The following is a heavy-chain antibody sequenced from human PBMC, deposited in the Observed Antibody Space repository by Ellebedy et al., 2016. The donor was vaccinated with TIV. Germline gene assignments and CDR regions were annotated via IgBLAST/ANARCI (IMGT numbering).Heavy chain of an antibody. J-gene: IGHJ2*01. D-gene: IGHD4-23*01. CDR1: GGSFSGYY. CDR2: INHSGST. CDR3: ARRTARNDYGGNPYWYFDL. Sequence: MPSETLSLTCAVYGGSFSGYYWSWIRQPPGKGLEWIGEINHSGSTNYNPSLKSRVTISVDTSKNQFSLKLSSVTAADTAVYYWARRTARNDYGGNPYWYFDLWGRGTLVTVSS. V-gene: IGHV4-34*01.